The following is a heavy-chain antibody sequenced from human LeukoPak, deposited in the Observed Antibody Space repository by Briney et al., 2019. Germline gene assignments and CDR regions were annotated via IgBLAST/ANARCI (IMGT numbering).Heavy chain of an antibody. CDR2: ISSSSSYI. CDR1: GFTFSSYS. V-gene: IGHV3-21*01. CDR3: ARDGDYYDSSGGFDY. D-gene: IGHD3-22*01. J-gene: IGHJ4*02. Sequence: GGSLRLSCAASGFTFSSYSMNWVRQAPGKGLEWVSSISSSSSYIYCADSVKGRFTISRDNAKNSLYLQMNSLRAEDTAVYYCARDGDYYDSSGGFDYWGQGTLVTVSS.